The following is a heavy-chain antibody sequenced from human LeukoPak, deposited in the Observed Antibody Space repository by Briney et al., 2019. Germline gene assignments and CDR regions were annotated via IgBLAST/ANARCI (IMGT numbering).Heavy chain of an antibody. CDR3: AREYGDYSSLYFDY. J-gene: IGHJ4*02. Sequence: GGSLRLSCAASGFTFSSYSMNWVRQAPGKGLEWVSYISSSSSTIYYADSVKGRFTISRDNAKNSLYLQMNSLRAEDTAVYYCAREYGDYSSLYFDYWGQGTLVTVSS. V-gene: IGHV3-48*01. CDR2: ISSSSSTI. D-gene: IGHD4-17*01. CDR1: GFTFSSYS.